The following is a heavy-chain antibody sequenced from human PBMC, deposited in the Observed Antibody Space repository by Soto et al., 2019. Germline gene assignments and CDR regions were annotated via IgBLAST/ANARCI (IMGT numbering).Heavy chain of an antibody. D-gene: IGHD1-26*01. Sequence: GASVKVSCKASGYTFTSYYLHWVRQAPGQGLEWMGIINPSGGSTSYAQKFQGRVTMTRDTSTSTVYMELSSLRSEDTAVYYCERDIVPTRFDYWGQGTLVTVSS. CDR3: ERDIVPTRFDY. CDR1: GYTFTSYY. V-gene: IGHV1-46*01. CDR2: INPSGGST. J-gene: IGHJ4*02.